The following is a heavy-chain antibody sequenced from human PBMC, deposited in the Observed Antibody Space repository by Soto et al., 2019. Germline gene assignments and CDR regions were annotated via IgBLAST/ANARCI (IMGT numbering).Heavy chain of an antibody. CDR1: GGSISSGDYY. Sequence: SETLSLTCTVSGGSISSGDYYWSWIRQPPGKGLEWIGYIYYSGSTYYNPSLKSRVTISVDTSKSQFSLKLSSVTAADTAVYYCARKSIVSIPVTPYYYGMDVWGQGTTVTVSS. CDR3: ARKSIVSIPVTPYYYGMDV. D-gene: IGHD4-17*01. V-gene: IGHV4-30-4*01. CDR2: IYYSGST. J-gene: IGHJ6*02.